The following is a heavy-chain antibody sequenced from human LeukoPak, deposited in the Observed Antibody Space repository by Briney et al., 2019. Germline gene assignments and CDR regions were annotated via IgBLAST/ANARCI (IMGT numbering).Heavy chain of an antibody. Sequence: PSETLSLTCTVSGGSISSSIYYWGWLRQPPGRGLEWIGSFYYSVGTYYNPSLKSRVTISVDTSKNEFSLKLSSVTAGDTAVYYCARALYYYDSSGYPLFDYWGQGTLVTASS. V-gene: IGHV4-39*07. CDR2: FYYSVGT. J-gene: IGHJ4*02. D-gene: IGHD3-22*01. CDR3: ARALYYYDSSGYPLFDY. CDR1: GGSISSSIYY.